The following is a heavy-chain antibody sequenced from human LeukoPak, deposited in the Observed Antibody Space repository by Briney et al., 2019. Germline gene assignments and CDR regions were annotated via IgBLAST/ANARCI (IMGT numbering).Heavy chain of an antibody. CDR3: ARDGGGSYYSD. D-gene: IGHD1-26*01. Sequence: ASVKVSCKASGYTFSSYGIIWARQAPGQGLEWMGWVNGYNGNTDYAQKFQVRGAMTRDTSTSTAYVELTSLRSDDTAVYYCARDGGGSYYSDWGQGTLVTVSS. V-gene: IGHV1-18*01. CDR1: GYTFSSYG. J-gene: IGHJ4*02. CDR2: VNGYNGNT.